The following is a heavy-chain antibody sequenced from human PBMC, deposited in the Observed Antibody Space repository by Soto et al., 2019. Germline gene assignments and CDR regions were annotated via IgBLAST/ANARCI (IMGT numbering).Heavy chain of an antibody. CDR2: ISAAGDP. V-gene: IGHV3-13*05. J-gene: IGHJ6*02. CDR3: ARPDRDFYGLDV. Sequence: EVQLVESGGGLVQPGGSLRLSCEASGFTFRNYDMHWDRQGTGKGLEWVSGISAAGDPDYADSVEGRFTISRENAQNSFFLQMNSLRVGDTAVYYCARPDRDFYGLDVWGQGTTLIVSS. CDR1: GFTFRNYD.